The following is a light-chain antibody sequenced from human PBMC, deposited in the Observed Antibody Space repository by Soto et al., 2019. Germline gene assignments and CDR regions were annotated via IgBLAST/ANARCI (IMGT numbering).Light chain of an antibody. J-gene: IGKJ4*01. CDR2: HAS. CDR3: QQYNKWPLT. V-gene: IGKV3-15*01. CDR1: QSVSNN. Sequence: EIVMTQSPATLSVSPGERATLSCRASQSVSNNLAWYQQKPGQAARLLIYHASTRATGIPARFSGSGSGTEFTLTIRSLQSEDFAVYYCQQYNKWPLTFGGGTKVEIK.